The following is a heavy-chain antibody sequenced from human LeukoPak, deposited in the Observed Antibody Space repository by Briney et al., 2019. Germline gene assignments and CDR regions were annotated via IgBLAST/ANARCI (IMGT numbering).Heavy chain of an antibody. D-gene: IGHD2-15*01. CDR1: GGSISSSNW. CDR2: IYHSGST. CDR3: ARDLGYCSGGRCDDS. V-gene: IGHV4-4*02. Sequence: SETLSLTCTVSGGSISSSNWWSWVRQPPGKGLEWIGEIYHSGSTNYYPSLKSRVTILLDKSKNQFSLKLSSVTAADTAVYYCARDLGYCSGGRCDDSWGQGTLVTVSS. J-gene: IGHJ4*02.